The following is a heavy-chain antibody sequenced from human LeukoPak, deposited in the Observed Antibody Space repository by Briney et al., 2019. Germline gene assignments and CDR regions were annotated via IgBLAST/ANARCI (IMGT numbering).Heavy chain of an antibody. V-gene: IGHV3-30-3*01. J-gene: IGHJ4*02. D-gene: IGHD4-23*01. CDR3: ARGSGGNFYFDY. Sequence: PEGSLRLSCAASVFTFSSYAMHWVRQAPGKGLEWVAVISYDGSNKYYADSVKGRFTISRDNSKNTLYLQMNSLRAEDTAVYYCARGSGGNFYFDYWGQGTLVTVSS. CDR2: ISYDGSNK. CDR1: VFTFSSYA.